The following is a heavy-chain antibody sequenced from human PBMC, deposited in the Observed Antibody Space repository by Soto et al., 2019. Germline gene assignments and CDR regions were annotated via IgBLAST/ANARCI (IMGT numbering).Heavy chain of an antibody. J-gene: IGHJ6*02. V-gene: IGHV3-21*01. CDR3: ARDQWGSSPVYYYYGMDV. Sequence: GGSLRLSCAASGFTFSSYSMNWVRQAPGKGLEWVSSISSSSSYIYYADSVKGRFTISRDNAKNSLYLQMNSLRAEDTAVYYCARDQWGSSPVYYYYGMDVWGQGTTVTVSS. CDR2: ISSSSSYI. CDR1: GFTFSSYS. D-gene: IGHD6-13*01.